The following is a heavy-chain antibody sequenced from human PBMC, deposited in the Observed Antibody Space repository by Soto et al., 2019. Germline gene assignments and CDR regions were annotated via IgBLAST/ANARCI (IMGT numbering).Heavy chain of an antibody. J-gene: IGHJ4*02. CDR2: FDPEDGET. CDR3: AQDPSIVVVTHLDY. V-gene: IGHV1-24*01. CDR1: GYTLTELS. Sequence: GASVKVSCKVSGYTLTELSMHWVRQAPGKGLEWMGGFDPEDGETIYAQKFQGRVTMTEDTSTDTAYMELSSLRSEDTAVYYCAQDPSIVVVTHLDYWGQGTLVTVSS. D-gene: IGHD2-21*02.